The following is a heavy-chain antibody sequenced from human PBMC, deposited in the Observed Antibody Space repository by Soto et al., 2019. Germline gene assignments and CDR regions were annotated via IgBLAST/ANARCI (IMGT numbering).Heavy chain of an antibody. CDR1: GFTFSNDD. D-gene: IGHD5-12*01. Sequence: EVQLLESGGDLVQPGGSLRLSCVASGFTFSNDDLSWVRPASGKGLEWVSAITAGGFNTYYADSVKGRFTISRDNSKNTLYLQMNSLRAEDTAVYYCAKNIGGFSGYANFDYWGQGTLVTVSS. CDR2: ITAGGFNT. CDR3: AKNIGGFSGYANFDY. V-gene: IGHV3-23*01. J-gene: IGHJ4*02.